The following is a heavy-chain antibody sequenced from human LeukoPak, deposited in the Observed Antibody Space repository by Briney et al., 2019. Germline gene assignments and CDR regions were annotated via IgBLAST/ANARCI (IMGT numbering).Heavy chain of an antibody. CDR3: ARGSSSGWYPTYYYYMDV. V-gene: IGHV4-34*01. D-gene: IGHD6-19*01. J-gene: IGHJ6*03. CDR2: INHSGST. CDR1: GGSFSGYY. Sequence: SETLSLTRAVYGGSFSGYYWSWIRQPPGKGLEWIGEINHSGSTNYNPSLKSRVTISVDTSKNQFSLKLSSVTAADTAVYYCARGSSSGWYPTYYYYMDVWGKGTTVTVSS.